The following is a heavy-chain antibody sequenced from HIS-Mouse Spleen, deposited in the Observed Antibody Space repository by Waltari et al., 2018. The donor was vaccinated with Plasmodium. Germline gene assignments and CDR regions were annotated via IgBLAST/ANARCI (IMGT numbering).Heavy chain of an antibody. Sequence: QVTLRESGPALVKPTQTLTLTCTFSGFSLSTSGMCVSWLRQPPGKALEWLARIDWDDDKYYSTSLKTRLTISKDTSKNQVVLTMTNMDPVDTATYYCARSYYYDSSGYGTFDPWGQGTLVTVSS. CDR3: ARSYYYDSSGYGTFDP. CDR1: GFSLSTSGMC. CDR2: IDWDDDK. J-gene: IGHJ5*02. V-gene: IGHV2-70*15. D-gene: IGHD3-22*01.